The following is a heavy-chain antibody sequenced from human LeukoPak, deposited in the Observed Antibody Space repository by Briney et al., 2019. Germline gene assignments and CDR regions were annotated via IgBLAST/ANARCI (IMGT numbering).Heavy chain of an antibody. J-gene: IGHJ4*02. Sequence: PSETLSLTCAVSGGSISSSNWWSGLRPPPGEGVEGIGEICHSGSTNYNPSLKRRVTISVDKSKNQFSLKLNSVSAADTAVYYCAREGKLTGYSGGLGFNYWGQGTLVTVSS. CDR1: GGSISSSNW. CDR3: AREGKLTGYSGGLGFNY. V-gene: IGHV4-4*02. D-gene: IGHD6-19*01. CDR2: ICHSGST.